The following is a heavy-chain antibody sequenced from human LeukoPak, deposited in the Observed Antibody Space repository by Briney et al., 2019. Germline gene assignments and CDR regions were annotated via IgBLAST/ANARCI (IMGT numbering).Heavy chain of an antibody. CDR3: ARKGDYGDFYFDY. Sequence: TLSLTCTVSGGSISSGGYYWSWIRQHPGKGLEWIGHIYYSGSTYYNPSLKSRVTISVDTSKNQFSLKLSSVTAADTAVYYCARKGDYGDFYFDYWGQGTLVTVSS. CDR1: GGSISSGGYY. D-gene: IGHD4-17*01. J-gene: IGHJ4*02. CDR2: IYYSGST. V-gene: IGHV4-31*03.